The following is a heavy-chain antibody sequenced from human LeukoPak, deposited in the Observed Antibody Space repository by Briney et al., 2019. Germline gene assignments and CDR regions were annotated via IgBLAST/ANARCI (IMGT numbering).Heavy chain of an antibody. CDR2: INHSGST. D-gene: IGHD6-19*01. CDR3: ARGGRGQWLLRAFDI. J-gene: IGHJ3*02. Sequence: SETLSLTCAVYGGSFSGYYWSWIRQPPGKGLEWIGEINHSGSTNYNPSLKSRVTISVDTSKNQFSLKLSSVTAADTAVYYCARGGRGQWLLRAFDIWGQGTMVTVSS. CDR1: GGSFSGYY. V-gene: IGHV4-34*01.